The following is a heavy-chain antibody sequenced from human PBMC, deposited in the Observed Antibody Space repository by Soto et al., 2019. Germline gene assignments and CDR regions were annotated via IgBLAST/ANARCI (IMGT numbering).Heavy chain of an antibody. D-gene: IGHD2-8*01. V-gene: IGHV4-34*01. Sequence: QVQLQQWGAGLLKPSETLSLTCAVYGGSFSGYYWSWIRQPPGKGLEWIGEINHSGSTNYNPSLKSRVTISVDTSKNQSSLKLSSVPAADTAVYYCASHTLIRHLRSPTNLISGVFSSFDPWGQGTLVTVSS. CDR3: ASHTLIRHLRSPTNLISGVFSSFDP. CDR2: INHSGST. J-gene: IGHJ5*02. CDR1: GGSFSGYY.